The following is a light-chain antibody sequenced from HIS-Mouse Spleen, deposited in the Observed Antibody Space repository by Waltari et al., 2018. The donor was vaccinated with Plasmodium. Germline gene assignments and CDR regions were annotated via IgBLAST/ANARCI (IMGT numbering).Light chain of an antibody. V-gene: IGKV1-5*03. CDR1: QSISSW. CDR3: QQYNSYWT. Sequence: DIQMTQSPSTLPASVGDRVTITCRASQSISSWLAWYQQKPGKAPKLLIYKASSLESGVPSRVSGSGAGTEFTLTISSLQPDDFATYCCQQYNSYWTFGQGTKVEIK. J-gene: IGKJ1*01. CDR2: KAS.